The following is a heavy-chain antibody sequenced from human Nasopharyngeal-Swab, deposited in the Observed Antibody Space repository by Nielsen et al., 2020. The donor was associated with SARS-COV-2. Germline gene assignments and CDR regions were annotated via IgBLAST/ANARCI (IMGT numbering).Heavy chain of an antibody. D-gene: IGHD2-2*01. CDR3: ARGYVAMGFFDY. V-gene: IGHV3-74*01. CDR1: GSTFGTYW. J-gene: IGHJ4*02. CDR2: INSDGSST. Sequence: GESLKISCAASGSTFGTYWMHWVRQAPGKGLEWVSRINSDGSSTGDADSVKGRFTVSRDNAKNTLYLQMNSLRAEDTAVYYCARGYVAMGFFDYWGQGTLVTVSS.